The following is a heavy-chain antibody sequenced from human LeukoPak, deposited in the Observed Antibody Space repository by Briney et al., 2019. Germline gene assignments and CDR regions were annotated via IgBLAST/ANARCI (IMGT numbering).Heavy chain of an antibody. D-gene: IGHD3-16*01. J-gene: IGHJ3*02. CDR2: IYYSGST. CDR1: GGSISSYY. CDR3: ARHLYDYVWGSYCAFDI. V-gene: IGHV4-59*08. Sequence: SETLSLTCTVSGGSISSYYWSWIRQPPGKGLEWIGYIYYSGSTNYNPSLKSRVTISVDTSKNQFSLKLSSVTAADTAAYYCARHLYDYVWGSYCAFDIWGQGTVVTVSS.